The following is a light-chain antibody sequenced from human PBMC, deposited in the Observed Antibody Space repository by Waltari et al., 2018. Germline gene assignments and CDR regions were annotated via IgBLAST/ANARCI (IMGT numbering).Light chain of an antibody. CDR3: CSYAGSYTLI. V-gene: IGLV2-11*01. J-gene: IGLJ2*01. Sequence: QSALTQPRSVSGSPGQSVTISCTGTRTAVGGYTYVSWYQQHPGKVPKLIIFDVSTRPSGVPNRFSGSKSGNTASLTISGLLAEDEADYYCCSYAGSYTLIFGGGTKMTVL. CDR1: RTAVGGYTY. CDR2: DVS.